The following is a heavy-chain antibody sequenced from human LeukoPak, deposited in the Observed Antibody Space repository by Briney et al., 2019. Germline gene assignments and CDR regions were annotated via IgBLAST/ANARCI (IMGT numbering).Heavy chain of an antibody. J-gene: IGHJ4*02. CDR3: AKYPEGSGSYYWVYFDY. Sequence: GGSLRLSCAASGFTFSSYAMSWVRQAPGKGLEWVSAISGSGGSTYYADSVKGRFTISRDYSKNTLYLQMNSLRAEDTAVYYCAKYPEGSGSYYWVYFDYWGQGTLVTVSS. V-gene: IGHV3-23*01. CDR2: ISGSGGST. D-gene: IGHD3-10*01. CDR1: GFTFSSYA.